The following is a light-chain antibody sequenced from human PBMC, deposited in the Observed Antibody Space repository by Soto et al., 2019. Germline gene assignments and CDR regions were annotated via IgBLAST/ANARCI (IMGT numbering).Light chain of an antibody. CDR3: QQYGSSPFT. J-gene: IGKJ3*01. Sequence: EIVMTQSPDTLSVSPGYGSTLSCRASQSVTSNLAWYQQKPGQAPRLLIYGASTRAPGIPARFSGSGSGTDFTLTISRLEPEDFAVYYCQQYGSSPFTFGPGTKVDI. CDR1: QSVTSN. V-gene: IGKV3-20*01. CDR2: GAS.